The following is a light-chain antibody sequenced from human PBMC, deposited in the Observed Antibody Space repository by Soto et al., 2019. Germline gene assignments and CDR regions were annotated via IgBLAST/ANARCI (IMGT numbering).Light chain of an antibody. CDR2: GAS. J-gene: IGKJ1*01. Sequence: EIVMTQSPATLSVSPGEGATLSCRASQSISTTVAWYQQKPGQAPRLLIYGASTRATGIPVRFTGSGSGTEFTLIISSLQSEDLAVYYCQQYTDWPTTFGQGPRWIS. CDR1: QSISTT. CDR3: QQYTDWPTT. V-gene: IGKV3-15*01.